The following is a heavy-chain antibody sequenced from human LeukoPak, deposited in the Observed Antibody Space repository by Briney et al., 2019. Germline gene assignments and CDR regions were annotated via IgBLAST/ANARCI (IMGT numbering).Heavy chain of an antibody. CDR2: INPNSGGT. Sequence: ASVKVSCKASGYTFTGYYIHWVRQAPGQGLEWMGRINPNSGGTNYAQKFQGRVTMTRDTSISTAYMEVSRLRPDDTAVYYCASAVVVPTDAFDIWGQGTVVTVSS. CDR1: GYTFTGYY. J-gene: IGHJ3*02. V-gene: IGHV1-2*06. CDR3: ASAVVVPTDAFDI. D-gene: IGHD2-15*01.